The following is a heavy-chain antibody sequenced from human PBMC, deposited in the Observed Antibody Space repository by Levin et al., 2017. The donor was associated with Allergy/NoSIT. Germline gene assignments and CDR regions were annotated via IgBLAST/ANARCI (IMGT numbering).Heavy chain of an antibody. J-gene: IGHJ3*02. CDR3: AKAFMITFGGVIVNRPDAFDI. D-gene: IGHD3-16*02. CDR1: GFTFSSYA. CDR2: ISGSGGST. V-gene: IGHV3-23*01. Sequence: QSGGSLRLSCAASGFTFSSYAMSWVRQAPGKGLEWVSAISGSGGSTYYADSVKGRFTISRDNSKNTLYLQMNSLRAEDTAVYYCAKAFMITFGGVIVNRPDAFDIWGQGTMVTVSS.